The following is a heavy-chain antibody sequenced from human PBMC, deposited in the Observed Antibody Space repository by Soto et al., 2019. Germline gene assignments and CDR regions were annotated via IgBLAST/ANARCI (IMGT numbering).Heavy chain of an antibody. D-gene: IGHD5-12*01. CDR3: ARDGLYVSGGPPLAF. Sequence: EVNLVESGGGSVRPGGSLRLSCEVSGFTLSRFSMHWVRQVPGKGPVWVARINSDGSSTNYADSVKGRFSIVSDRAKNTVFMHMNSLRVEDTGIYFCARDGLYVSGGPPLAFRGQGTRVTVSS. V-gene: IGHV3-74*01. J-gene: IGHJ4*02. CDR1: GFTLSRFS. CDR2: INSDGSST.